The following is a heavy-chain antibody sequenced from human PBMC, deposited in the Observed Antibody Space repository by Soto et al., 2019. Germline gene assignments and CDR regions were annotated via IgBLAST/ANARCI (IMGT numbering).Heavy chain of an antibody. CDR3: ARGGYSSSWATSSPFDY. D-gene: IGHD6-13*01. Sequence: QVQLVQSGAEVKKPGASVKVSCKASGYTFTSYDINWVRQATGQVLEWMGWMNPNSGNKGYAQKFQGRVTMTRNNSIRKAYMELSSLRSEDTAVYYCARGGYSSSWATSSPFDYWGQGTLVTVSS. V-gene: IGHV1-8*01. CDR1: GYTFTSYD. J-gene: IGHJ4*01. CDR2: MNPNSGNK.